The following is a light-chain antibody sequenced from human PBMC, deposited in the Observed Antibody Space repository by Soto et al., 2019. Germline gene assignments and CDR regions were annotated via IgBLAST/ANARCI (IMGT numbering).Light chain of an antibody. V-gene: IGLV4-69*01. CDR3: QTWGAGIQAV. Sequence: QPELTQSPSASASLGASVKLTCNLSSGHSSYAIAWHQQQPEKGPRYLMKLNSDGSHTKGDGIPDRFSGSSSGAERYLTISRLQSEDEADYYCQTWGAGIQAVFGGGTQLTVL. J-gene: IGLJ2*01. CDR2: LNSDGSH. CDR1: SGHSSYA.